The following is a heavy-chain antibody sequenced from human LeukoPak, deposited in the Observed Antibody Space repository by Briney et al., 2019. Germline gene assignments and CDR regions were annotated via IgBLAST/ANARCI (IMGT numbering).Heavy chain of an antibody. CDR3: AKDVRYDSSGYWVY. CDR2: ISGSGGST. D-gene: IGHD3-22*01. CDR1: GFPFSSYA. Sequence: TGGSLRLSCAASGFPFSSYAMRWVRQPAPKGLEWVSAISGSGGSTYYADSVKGRFTISRDNSKNTLYLQMNSLRAEDTAVYYCAKDVRYDSSGYWVYWGQGTLVTVSS. V-gene: IGHV3-23*01. J-gene: IGHJ4*02.